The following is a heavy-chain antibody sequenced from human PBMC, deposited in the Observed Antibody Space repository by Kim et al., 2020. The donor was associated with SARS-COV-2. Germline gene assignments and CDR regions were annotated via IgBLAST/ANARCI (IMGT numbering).Heavy chain of an antibody. V-gene: IGHV1-69*13. D-gene: IGHD4-4*01. Sequence: SVKVSCKASGGTFSSYAISWVRQAPGQGLEWMGGIIPIFGTANYAQKFQGRVTITADESTSTAYMELSSLRSEDTAVYYCARDYSNLRRYYYYGMDVRGQGTTVTVSS. CDR3: ARDYSNLRRYYYYGMDV. CDR1: GGTFSSYA. J-gene: IGHJ6*01. CDR2: IIPIFGTA.